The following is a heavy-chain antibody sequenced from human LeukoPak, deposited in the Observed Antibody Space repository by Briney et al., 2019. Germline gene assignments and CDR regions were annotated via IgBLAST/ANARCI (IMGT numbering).Heavy chain of an antibody. CDR2: INHSGST. D-gene: IGHD3-10*01. CDR1: GGSISSGGYY. V-gene: IGHV4-30-2*01. J-gene: IGHJ4*02. CDR3: ARGNSFGGFGDHFDY. Sequence: PSQTLSLTCTVSGGSISSGGYYWSWIRQPPGKGLEWIGEINHSGSTNYNPSLKSRVTISVDTSKNQFSLKLSSVTAADTAVYYCARGNSFGGFGDHFDYWGQGTLVTVSS.